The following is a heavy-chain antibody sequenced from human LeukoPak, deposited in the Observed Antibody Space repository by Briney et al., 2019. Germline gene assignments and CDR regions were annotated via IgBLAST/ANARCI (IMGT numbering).Heavy chain of an antibody. V-gene: IGHV4-59*01. CDR3: ARTTLIGRGVVLTNWFDP. J-gene: IGHJ5*02. CDR1: GGSISSYY. Sequence: SETLSLTCTVSGGSISSYYWSWLRQPPGKGLEWIGYIYYSGSTNYNPSLKSRVTISVDTSKNQFSLKLSSVTAADTAVYYCARTTLIGRGVVLTNWFDPWGQGTLVTVSS. CDR2: IYYSGST. D-gene: IGHD3-10*01.